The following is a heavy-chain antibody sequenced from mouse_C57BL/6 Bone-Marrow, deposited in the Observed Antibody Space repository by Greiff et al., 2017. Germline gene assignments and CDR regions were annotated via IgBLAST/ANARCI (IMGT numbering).Heavy chain of an antibody. D-gene: IGHD2-3*01. CDR2: IYPSDSET. V-gene: IGHV1-61*01. CDR1: GYTFTSYW. Sequence: QVQLQQPGAELVRPGSSVKLSCKASGYTFTSYWMDWVKQRPGQGLEWIGNIYPSDSETHYNQKFKDKATLTVDKSSSTAYMQLSSLTSEDSAVYYCARGDDGCKFAYWGQGTLVTVSA. CDR3: ARGDDGCKFAY. J-gene: IGHJ3*01.